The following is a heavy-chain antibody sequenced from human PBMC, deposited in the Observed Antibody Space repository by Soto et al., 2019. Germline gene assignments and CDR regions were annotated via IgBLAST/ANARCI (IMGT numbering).Heavy chain of an antibody. V-gene: IGHV3-74*01. D-gene: IGHD3-10*01. J-gene: IGHJ4*02. Sequence: PGGSLRLSCAASGFTFSSHWMHWVRQAPGKGLVWVSRINSDGSGTSYADSVKGRFTISRDNSKNTLYLQMNSLRAEDTAVYYCAKEGDHRFGELPYWGQGTLVTVSS. CDR1: GFTFSSHW. CDR2: INSDGSGT. CDR3: AKEGDHRFGELPY.